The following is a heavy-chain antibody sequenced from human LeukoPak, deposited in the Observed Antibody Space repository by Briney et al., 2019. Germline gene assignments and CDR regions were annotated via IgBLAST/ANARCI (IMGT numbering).Heavy chain of an antibody. D-gene: IGHD3-10*01. CDR1: GGSISSSSYY. CDR3: ARWFGYYGSGSYYKELYWYFGL. J-gene: IGHJ2*01. Sequence: PSETLSLTCTVSGGSISSSSYYWGWIRQPPGKGLEWIGSIYYSGSTYYNPSLKSRVTISVDTSKNQFSLKLSSVTAADTAVYYCARWFGYYGSGSYYKELYWYFGLWGRGTLVTVSS. V-gene: IGHV4-39*07. CDR2: IYYSGST.